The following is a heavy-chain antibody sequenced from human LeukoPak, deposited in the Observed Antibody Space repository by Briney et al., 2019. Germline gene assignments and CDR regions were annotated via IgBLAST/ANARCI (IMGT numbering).Heavy chain of an antibody. Sequence: KASETLSLTCAVYGGSFSGYYWSWIRQPPGKGLEWIGEINHSGSTNYNPSLKSRVTISVDTSKNQFSLKLSSVTAADTAVYYCARGRLRSDYWDQGTLVTVSS. V-gene: IGHV4-34*01. D-gene: IGHD1-14*01. CDR3: ARGRLRSDY. CDR1: GGSFSGYY. CDR2: INHSGST. J-gene: IGHJ4*02.